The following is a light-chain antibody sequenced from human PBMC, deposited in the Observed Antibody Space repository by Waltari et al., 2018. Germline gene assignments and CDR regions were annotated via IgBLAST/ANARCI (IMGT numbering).Light chain of an antibody. CDR3: SSYTPTSILV. J-gene: IGLJ2*01. V-gene: IGLV2-14*03. CDR2: DVT. Sequence: QSALTQPASVSGSPGQSLTLSCSGTSSDVGSYNYVSWYQQHPGTPPNLLIYDVTKWPSGVSGRFSGSKSGNTASLTISGLHPEDEADYFCSSYTPTSILVFGGGTKLTV. CDR1: SSDVGSYNY.